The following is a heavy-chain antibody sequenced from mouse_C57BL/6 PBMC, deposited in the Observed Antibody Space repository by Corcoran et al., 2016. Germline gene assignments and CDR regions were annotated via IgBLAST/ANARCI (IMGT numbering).Heavy chain of an antibody. V-gene: IGHV9-3*01. CDR3: ARRGYSSAWFAY. CDR2: INTYSGVP. CDR1: GYTFTTYG. D-gene: IGHD2-3*01. Sequence: QIQLVQSGPELKKPGETVKISCKASGYTFTTYGMSWVKQAPGKGLKWMGWINTYSGVPTYADDFKGRFAFSLETSASTAYLQINNLKNEDTATYFCARRGYSSAWFAYWGQGTLVTVSA. J-gene: IGHJ3*01.